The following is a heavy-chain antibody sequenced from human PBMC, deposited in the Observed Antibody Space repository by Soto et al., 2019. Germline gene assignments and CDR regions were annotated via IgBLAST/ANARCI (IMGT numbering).Heavy chain of an antibody. V-gene: IGHV4-30-4*01. D-gene: IGHD5-18*01. CDR2: ISGSGST. CDR1: GGSVSSGYNY. Sequence: SETLSLTCTVSGGSVSSGYNYWSWIRQSPGKGLEWIGYISGSGSTGYNPSLKNRFTMSVDGSKNQFTLRLTSVTDADTAVYFCATESGSTYGYFDYWGQGTQVTVSS. J-gene: IGHJ4*02. CDR3: ATESGSTYGYFDY.